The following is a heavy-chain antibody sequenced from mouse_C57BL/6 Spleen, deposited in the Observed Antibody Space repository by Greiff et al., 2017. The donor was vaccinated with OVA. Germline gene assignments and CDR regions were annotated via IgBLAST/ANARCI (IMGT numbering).Heavy chain of an antibody. CDR3: TRGDYDERAFAY. J-gene: IGHJ3*01. V-gene: IGHV5-9-1*02. CDR1: GFTFSSYA. CDR2: ISSGGDYI. D-gene: IGHD2-4*01. Sequence: EVQRVESGEGLVKPGGSLKLSCAASGFTFSSYAMSWVRQTPEKRLEWVAYISSGGDYIYYADTVKGRFTISRDNARNTLYLQMSSLKSEDTAMYYCTRGDYDERAFAYWGQGTLVTVSA.